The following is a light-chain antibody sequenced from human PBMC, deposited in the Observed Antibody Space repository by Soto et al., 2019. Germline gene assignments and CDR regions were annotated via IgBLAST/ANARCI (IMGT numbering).Light chain of an antibody. CDR2: DPS. J-gene: IGKJ1*01. Sequence: DIQLTQSPSTLSASVGDRITLTCRASQSINIWLAWSQQTPGKAPKILIFDPSRLATGVPSRFSGSGSGTEFTLTISGLQHDDFATYYCQQYNGYSTWTFGQGTRVETK. V-gene: IGKV1-5*01. CDR3: QQYNGYSTWT. CDR1: QSINIW.